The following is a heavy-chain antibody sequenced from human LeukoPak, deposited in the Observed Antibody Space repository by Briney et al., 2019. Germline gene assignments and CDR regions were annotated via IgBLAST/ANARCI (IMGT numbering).Heavy chain of an antibody. CDR3: ARARGYDISYYMDV. V-gene: IGHV4-38-2*02. CDR2: IYHSGST. Sequence: NPSETLSLTCTVSGYSISSGYYWGWIRQPPGKGLEWIGSIYHSGSTYYNPSLKSRVTISVDTSKNQFSLKLSSVTAADTAVYYCARARGYDISYYMDVWGKGTTVTISS. CDR1: GYSISSGYY. D-gene: IGHD3-9*01. J-gene: IGHJ6*03.